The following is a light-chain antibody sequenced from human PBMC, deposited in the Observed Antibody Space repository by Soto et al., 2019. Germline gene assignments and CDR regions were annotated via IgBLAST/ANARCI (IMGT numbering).Light chain of an antibody. CDR3: SSYAGSNNYV. Sequence: QSVLTQPPSASGSPGQSVTISCTGTSSDVGGYNYVSWYQHHPGKAPKLMIYEVSQRPSGVPDRFSGSKSGNTASLTVSGLQADDEADYYCSSYAGSNNYVFGTGTKLTVL. V-gene: IGLV2-8*01. J-gene: IGLJ1*01. CDR2: EVS. CDR1: SSDVGGYNY.